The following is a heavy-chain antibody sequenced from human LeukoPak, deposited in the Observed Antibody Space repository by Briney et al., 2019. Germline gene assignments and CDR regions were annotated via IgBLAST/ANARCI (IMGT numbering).Heavy chain of an antibody. CDR1: GFTFSSYS. CDR2: ISSSSSTI. CDR3: ARDFKSETYYYDSSGYYFFDY. D-gene: IGHD3-22*01. Sequence: PGGSLRLSCAASGFTFSSYSMNWVRQAPGKGLEWVSYISSSSSTIYYADSVKGRFTISRDNAKNSLYLQMNSLRAEDTAVYYCARDFKSETYYYDSSGYYFFDYWGQGTLVTVSS. J-gene: IGHJ4*02. V-gene: IGHV3-48*04.